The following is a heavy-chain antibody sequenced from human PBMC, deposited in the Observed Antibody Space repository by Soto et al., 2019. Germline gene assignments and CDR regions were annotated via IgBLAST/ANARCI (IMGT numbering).Heavy chain of an antibody. CDR3: VPMGV. CDR2: ISGSDNTT. CDR1: GYTTSSHA. J-gene: IGHJ6*02. V-gene: IGHV3-23*01. Sequence: GETLSLTCAASGYTTSSHAMCWVRQAPGKGLEWVSAISGSDNTTYYADSVKGRFTISRDNSKNTLYLQMSSLRADDTAVYYCVPMGVWGQGTTVTVSS.